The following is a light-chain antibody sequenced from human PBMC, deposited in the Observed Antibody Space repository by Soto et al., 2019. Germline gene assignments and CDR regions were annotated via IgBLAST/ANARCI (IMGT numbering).Light chain of an antibody. J-gene: IGKJ2*01. V-gene: IGKV3-20*01. CDR2: GAS. Sequence: EIVLTQSPGTLSLSAGERATLSCRASQSVSSNYLGWYQQKPGQAPRLLIYGASSRDTGIPDRFSGSGSGTDFTLTISRLEPEDFAVYYCQQYGSSPYTFGQGTKLEIK. CDR1: QSVSSNY. CDR3: QQYGSSPYT.